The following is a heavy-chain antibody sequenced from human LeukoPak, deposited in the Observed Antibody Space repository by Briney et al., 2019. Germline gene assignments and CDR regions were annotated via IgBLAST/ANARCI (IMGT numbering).Heavy chain of an antibody. D-gene: IGHD6-13*01. CDR3: ARPRIAAAHDAFDI. V-gene: IGHV4-59*08. J-gene: IGHJ3*02. CDR2: IYYSGST. Sequence: SETLSLTCTVSGGSISSYYWSWIRQPPGKGLEWIGYIYYSGSTNYNPSLKSRVTISVATSKNQFSLKLSSVTAADTAVYYCARPRIAAAHDAFDIWGQWTMVTVSS. CDR1: GGSISSYY.